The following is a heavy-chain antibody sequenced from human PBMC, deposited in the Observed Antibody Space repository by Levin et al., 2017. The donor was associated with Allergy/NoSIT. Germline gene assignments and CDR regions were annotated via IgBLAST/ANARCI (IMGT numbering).Heavy chain of an antibody. CDR1: GSTFSSYN. D-gene: IGHD2-15*01. CDR2: ISSGSSTI. Sequence: GGSLRLSCAASGSTFSSYNMNWVRQAPGKGLEWVSYISSGSSTIYYADSVKGRFTISRDNARNSLSLQMTSLRDEDTAVYYCVKGGPNTLNYWGQGTLVTVSS. CDR3: VKGGPNTLNY. V-gene: IGHV3-48*02. J-gene: IGHJ4*02.